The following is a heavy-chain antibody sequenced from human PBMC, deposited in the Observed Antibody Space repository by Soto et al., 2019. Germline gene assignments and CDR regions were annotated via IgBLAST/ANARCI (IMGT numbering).Heavy chain of an antibody. CDR2: IYYSGST. V-gene: IGHV4-31*03. J-gene: IGHJ6*02. D-gene: IGHD3-22*01. CDR3: ARERRYYDSSGYYRTYYYGMDV. Sequence: QVQLQESGPGLVKPSQTLSLTCTVSGGSISSGGYYWSWIRQHPGKGLEWIGYIYYSGSTYYNPSLKRRVTISVDTSKNQFSLKLSSVTAADTAVYYCARERRYYDSSGYYRTYYYGMDVWGQGTTVTVSS. CDR1: GGSISSGGYY.